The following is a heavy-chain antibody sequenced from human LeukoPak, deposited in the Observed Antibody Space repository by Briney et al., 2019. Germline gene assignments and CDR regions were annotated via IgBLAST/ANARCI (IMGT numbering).Heavy chain of an antibody. CDR3: ARTITGTLNDY. CDR2: ISAYNGNT. D-gene: IGHD1-20*01. J-gene: IGHJ4*02. CDR1: GYSFSSYG. V-gene: IGHV1-18*01. Sequence: ASVKVSCKASGYSFSSYGISWVRQAPGQGLEWMGWISAYNGNTNYAQKLQGRVTMTTDTSTSTAYMELRSLRSDDTAVYYCARTITGTLNDYWGQGTLVTVSS.